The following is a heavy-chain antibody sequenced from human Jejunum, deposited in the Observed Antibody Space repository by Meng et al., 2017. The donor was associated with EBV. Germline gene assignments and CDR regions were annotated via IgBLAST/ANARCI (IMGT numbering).Heavy chain of an antibody. CDR2: IYDSGTT. J-gene: IGHJ5*02. V-gene: IGHV4-39*07. D-gene: IGHD2-2*01. Sequence: QLSLRESGPGLVKPSETLSLTCTVSGGSIRSSGYYWGWIRQPPGKGLQWIGSIYDSGTTYYNPSLRGRVTISVDTSKNQFSLKLNSVTAADTAVYYCARAGYCSSTTCPRWFDPWGQGTLVTVSS. CDR1: GGSIRSSGYY. CDR3: ARAGYCSSTTCPRWFDP.